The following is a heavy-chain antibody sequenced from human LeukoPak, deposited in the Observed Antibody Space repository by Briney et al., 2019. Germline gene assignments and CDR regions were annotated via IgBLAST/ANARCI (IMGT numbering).Heavy chain of an antibody. Sequence: GGSLRLSCAASEFSVGSNYMTWVRQAPGKGLEWVSLIYSGGSTYYADSVKGRFTISRDNSKNTLYLQMNSLRAEDTAVYYCASLRYSLDYWGQGTLVTVSS. J-gene: IGHJ4*02. V-gene: IGHV3-66*01. CDR3: ASLRYSLDY. CDR2: IYSGGST. D-gene: IGHD1-26*01. CDR1: EFSVGSNY.